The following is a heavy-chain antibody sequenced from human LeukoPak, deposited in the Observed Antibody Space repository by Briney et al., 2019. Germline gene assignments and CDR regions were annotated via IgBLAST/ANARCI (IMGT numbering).Heavy chain of an antibody. Sequence: NPSETLSLTCTVSGGSISSYYWSWIRQPAGKGLEWIGRIYTSGSTNYNPSLKSRVTMSVDTSKNQFSLKLSSVTAADTAVYYCAIDTKDYGDYGYGMDVWGQGTTVTVSS. D-gene: IGHD4-17*01. CDR1: GGSISSYY. CDR2: IYTSGST. CDR3: AIDTKDYGDYGYGMDV. V-gene: IGHV4-4*07. J-gene: IGHJ6*02.